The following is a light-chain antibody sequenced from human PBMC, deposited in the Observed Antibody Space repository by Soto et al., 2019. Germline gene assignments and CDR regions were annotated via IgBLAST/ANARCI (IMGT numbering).Light chain of an antibody. J-gene: IGKJ3*01. CDR1: QSVSRN. V-gene: IGKV3-15*01. Sequence: EIVLTQSPGTLSLSPGERATLSCRASQSVSRNYLAWYQQKPGQAPRLLIYGASTRATGAPARFSGSGSGTEFTLTISSLESEDFAVYDCQRYNDWPPGFTFGPGTKVDIK. CDR3: QRYNDWPPGFT. CDR2: GAS.